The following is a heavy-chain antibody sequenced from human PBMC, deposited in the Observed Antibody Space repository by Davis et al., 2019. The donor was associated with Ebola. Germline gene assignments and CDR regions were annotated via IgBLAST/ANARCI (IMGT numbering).Heavy chain of an antibody. CDR3: ARDYGSGTDLPFGMDV. CDR2: IYYSGSI. D-gene: IGHD3-10*01. Sequence: PSETLSLTCAVSAVSSSSYYWAWVRQPPGKGLEWIAYIYYSGSISDNPTLQGRVTISVDLAKNQLSLKVTSVTAADTGVYYCARDYGSGTDLPFGMDVWGQGTTVTVSS. J-gene: IGHJ6*02. V-gene: IGHV4-59*01. CDR1: AVSSSSYY.